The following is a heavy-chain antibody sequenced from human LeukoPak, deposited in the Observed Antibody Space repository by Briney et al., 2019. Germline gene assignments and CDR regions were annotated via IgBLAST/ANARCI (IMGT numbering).Heavy chain of an antibody. D-gene: IGHD2-2*01. Sequence: SVKVSCKASGGTFSSYAISWVRQAPGQGLEWMGGIIPIFGTANYAQKFQGRVTITADESTSTAYMELSSLRSEDTAVYYCARSVVPAANYYYYYMDVWGKGTTDTVSS. V-gene: IGHV1-69*13. CDR2: IIPIFGTA. CDR3: ARSVVPAANYYYYYMDV. CDR1: GGTFSSYA. J-gene: IGHJ6*03.